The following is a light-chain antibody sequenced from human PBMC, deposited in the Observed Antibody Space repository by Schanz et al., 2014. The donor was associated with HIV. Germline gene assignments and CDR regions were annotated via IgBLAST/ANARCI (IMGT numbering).Light chain of an antibody. J-gene: IGLJ3*02. CDR2: NDN. CDR3: AAWDDSLSGQV. CDR1: SSNIGSNS. Sequence: QSVLTQPPSVSGAPGQRVTISCSGSSSNIGSNSVNWYQQLPGTAPRLLIHNDNQRPSGVPDRFSGSKSGTSATLVISGLRSEDEAHYYCAAWDDSLSGQVFGGGTKLTVL. V-gene: IGLV1-47*02.